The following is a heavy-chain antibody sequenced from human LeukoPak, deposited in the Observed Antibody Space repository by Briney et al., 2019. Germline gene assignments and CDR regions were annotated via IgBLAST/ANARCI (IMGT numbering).Heavy chain of an antibody. J-gene: IGHJ5*02. CDR3: AGLVTGTTGINSGWCDP. CDR2: IDSGGRT. D-gene: IGHD4-11*01. CDR1: GLSFSSYG. V-gene: IGHV3-66*04. Sequence: RSSLRLSLAPSGLSFSSYGMHSVRQAPGKGLELVSSIDSGGRTYYACHVKDRLKISRDRSKNKVYLQMNTLSAEDTAVYYCAGLVTGTTGINSGWCDPWGQGTVVSVP.